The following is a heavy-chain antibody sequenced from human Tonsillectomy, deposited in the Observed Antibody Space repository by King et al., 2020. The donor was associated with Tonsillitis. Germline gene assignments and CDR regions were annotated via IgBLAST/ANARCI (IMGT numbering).Heavy chain of an antibody. Sequence: QLQESGPGLVKPSETLSLTCTVSGGSISSYYWSWLRQPAGKGLEWIGRIYTSGSTNYNPSLKSRVTMSVDTSKNQFSLKLSSVTAADTAVYYCASTSYCSGGSCYQFEYWGQGTLVTVSS. J-gene: IGHJ4*02. CDR1: GGSISSYY. V-gene: IGHV4-4*07. CDR2: IYTSGST. D-gene: IGHD2-15*01. CDR3: ASTSYCSGGSCYQFEY.